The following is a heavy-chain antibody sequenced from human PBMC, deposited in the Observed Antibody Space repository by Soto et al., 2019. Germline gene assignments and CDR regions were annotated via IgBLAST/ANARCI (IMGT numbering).Heavy chain of an antibody. V-gene: IGHV3-9*01. CDR1: GFTFDDYA. J-gene: IGHJ4*02. Sequence: GGSLRLSCAASGFTFDDYAMHWVRQAPGKGLEWVSGISWNSGSIGYADSVKGRFTISRDNAKNSLYLQMNSLRAEDTALYYCAKGSSGYDWPYFDYWGQGTLVTVSS. CDR3: AKGSSGYDWPYFDY. D-gene: IGHD5-12*01. CDR2: ISWNSGSI.